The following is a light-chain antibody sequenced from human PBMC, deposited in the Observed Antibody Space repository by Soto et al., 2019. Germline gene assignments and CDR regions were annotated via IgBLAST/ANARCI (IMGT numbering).Light chain of an antibody. CDR2: GAS. CDR3: QQSYIAPPWT. V-gene: IGKV1-39*01. J-gene: IGKJ1*01. Sequence: DIQMTQSPSSLSAFVGDRITITCRASQSISNYLNWYQQQPGKAPKLLIYGASSLQRGVPSRFSGSGSGTDFTLTISSLQPEDFAVYYCQQSYIAPPWTFGQGTNVEIK. CDR1: QSISNY.